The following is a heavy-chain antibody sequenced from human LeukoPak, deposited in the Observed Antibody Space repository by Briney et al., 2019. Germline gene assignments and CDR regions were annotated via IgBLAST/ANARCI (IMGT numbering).Heavy chain of an antibody. J-gene: IGHJ4*02. CDR3: VRAYRQDTAMVPLDY. CDR1: GGTFSSYA. D-gene: IGHD5-18*01. Sequence: ASVKVSCKASGGTFSSYAISWVRQAPGQGLEWMGGIIPIFGTANYAQKFQGRVTITADESTSTACMELSSLRSEDTAVYYCVRAYRQDTAMVPLDYWGQGTLVTVSS. CDR2: IIPIFGTA. V-gene: IGHV1-69*13.